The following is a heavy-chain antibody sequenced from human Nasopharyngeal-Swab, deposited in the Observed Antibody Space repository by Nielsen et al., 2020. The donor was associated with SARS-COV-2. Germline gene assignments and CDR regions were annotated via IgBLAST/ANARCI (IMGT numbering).Heavy chain of an antibody. D-gene: IGHD2-15*01. Sequence: GESLKISCAASGFTFSSYNMNWVRQAPGKGLEWVSSISSSSSYIYYADSVKGRFTISRDNAKNSLYLQMNSLRAEDTAVYYCARGDIVVVVAATHDDYWGQGTLVTVSS. J-gene: IGHJ4*02. CDR2: ISSSSSYI. V-gene: IGHV3-21*01. CDR1: GFTFSSYN. CDR3: ARGDIVVVVAATHDDY.